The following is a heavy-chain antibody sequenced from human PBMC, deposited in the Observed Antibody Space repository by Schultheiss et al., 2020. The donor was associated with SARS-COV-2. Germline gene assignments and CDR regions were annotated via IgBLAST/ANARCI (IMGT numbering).Heavy chain of an antibody. Sequence: GGSLRLSCAASGFTFSSYGMHWVRQAPGKGLEWVAVIWYDGSNKYYADSVKGRFTISRDNSKNTLYLQMNSLRAEDTAVYYCARDLSYNWNLHNYFDYWGQGTLVTVAS. CDR2: IWYDGSNK. CDR1: GFTFSSYG. J-gene: IGHJ4*02. V-gene: IGHV3-33*08. D-gene: IGHD1-7*01. CDR3: ARDLSYNWNLHNYFDY.